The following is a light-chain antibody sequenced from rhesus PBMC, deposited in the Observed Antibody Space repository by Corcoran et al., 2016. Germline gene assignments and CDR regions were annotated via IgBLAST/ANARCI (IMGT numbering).Light chain of an antibody. CDR2: KAS. V-gene: IGKV1-22*01. J-gene: IGKJ4*01. Sequence: DIQMTQSPSSLSASVGDTITIICRASQDISVWLAWYQRKPGKGPRLLSYKASGLESGGPSRFSGSGSGTDFTLTVTGLQSEDFATYFCQQYTSRPLTFGGGTTVEIK. CDR1: QDISVW. CDR3: QQYTSRPLT.